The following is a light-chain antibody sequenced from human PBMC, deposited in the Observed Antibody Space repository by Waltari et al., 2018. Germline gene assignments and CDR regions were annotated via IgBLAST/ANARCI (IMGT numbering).Light chain of an antibody. CDR1: SGSIGRNY. CDR2: EDD. J-gene: IGLJ3*02. V-gene: IGLV6-57*04. Sequence: FMLTQPHSVSESPGKTVTISCTRNSGSIGRNYVHWYHQRPGGAPTIVIFEDDQRPSGVPDRFSGSIDSASNSASRALSGLEIEYEGDYYCQSYDGGIWVFGGGTRLTVL. CDR3: QSYDGGIWV.